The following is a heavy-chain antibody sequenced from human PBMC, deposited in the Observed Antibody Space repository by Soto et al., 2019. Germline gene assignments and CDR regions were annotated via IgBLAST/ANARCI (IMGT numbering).Heavy chain of an antibody. V-gene: IGHV3-9*01. Sequence: PGGSLRLSCAASGFPFDDYVMHWVRQIPGKGLEWVSGISWTSVTFAYADSVRGRFTISRDNSRNSLYLQMNNLRPEGTALYYCAKAGSYYGSRNYQTYALNPDFDSWGQGILVTVSS. D-gene: IGHD3-10*01. CDR3: AKAGSYYGSRNYQTYALNPDFDS. CDR1: GFPFDDYV. J-gene: IGHJ4*02. CDR2: ISWTSVTF.